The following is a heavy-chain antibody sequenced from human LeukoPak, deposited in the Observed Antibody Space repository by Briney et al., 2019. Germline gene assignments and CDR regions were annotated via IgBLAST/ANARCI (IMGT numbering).Heavy chain of an antibody. V-gene: IGHV5-10-1*01. CDR1: GYSFTSYW. CDR3: ARQRAGAGNDY. J-gene: IGHJ4*02. D-gene: IGHD6-13*01. Sequence: GEWLKISCKGSGYSFTSYWISWVRQMPGKGLEWMGRINPSDSYTNYSPSFQGHVTISADKSISTAYLQWSSLKASDTAMYYCARQRAGAGNDYWGQGTLVSFSS. CDR2: INPSDSYT.